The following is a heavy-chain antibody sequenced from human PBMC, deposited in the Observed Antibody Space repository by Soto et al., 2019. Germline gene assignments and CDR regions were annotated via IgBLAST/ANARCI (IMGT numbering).Heavy chain of an antibody. CDR1: GFTFSSYA. V-gene: IGHV3-30-3*01. CDR2: ISYDGSNK. Sequence: GGSLRLSCAASGFTFSSYAMHWVRQAPGKGLEWVAVISYDGSNKYYADSVKGRFTISRDNSKNTLYLQMNSLRAEDTAVYYCARDIAAASAGYYYYYGMDVWGQGTTVTVSS. J-gene: IGHJ6*01. D-gene: IGHD6-13*01. CDR3: ARDIAAASAGYYYYYGMDV.